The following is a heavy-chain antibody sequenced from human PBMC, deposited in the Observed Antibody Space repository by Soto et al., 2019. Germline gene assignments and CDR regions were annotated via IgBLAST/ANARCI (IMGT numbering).Heavy chain of an antibody. CDR2: INHSGST. Sequence: SETLSLTCAVYGGSFSGYYWSWIRQPPGKGLEWIGEINHSGSTNYNPSLKSRVTISVDTSKNQFSLKLSSVTAADTAVYYCARGLRRYSSSWYTYSFVYWGPGIRVTVSS. J-gene: IGHJ4*02. CDR1: GGSFSGYY. D-gene: IGHD6-13*01. V-gene: IGHV4-34*01. CDR3: ARGLRRYSSSWYTYSFVY.